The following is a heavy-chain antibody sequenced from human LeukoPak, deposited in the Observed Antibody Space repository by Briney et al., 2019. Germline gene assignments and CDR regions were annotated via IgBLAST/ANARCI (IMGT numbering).Heavy chain of an antibody. Sequence: GGSLRLSCAASTFIFSDYAMTWVRQAPGKGLEWVSTISGGGDATYYAYSVKGRFAVSRDNSKKTLYLQLNSLRAEDTAVYYCTRDQRKYCSRTTCFVFDIWGQGTVVSVSS. V-gene: IGHV3-23*01. J-gene: IGHJ3*02. CDR1: TFIFSDYA. CDR3: TRDQRKYCSRTTCFVFDI. D-gene: IGHD2-2*01. CDR2: ISGGGDAT.